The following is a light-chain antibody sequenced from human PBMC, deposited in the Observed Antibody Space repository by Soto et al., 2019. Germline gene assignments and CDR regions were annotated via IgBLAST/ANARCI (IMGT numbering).Light chain of an antibody. V-gene: IGLV1-44*01. CDR2: SNN. CDR1: STNIGSST. Sequence: QSVLTQPPSASGTPGQRVTISCSGSSTNIGSSTVNWYQVVPGTAPKIVMYSNNERPSGGSDRFSGSKSGTSAYLAISGLQSEDEAGYYCAAWDDSLNGVVFGGGTKLTVL. J-gene: IGLJ3*02. CDR3: AAWDDSLNGVV.